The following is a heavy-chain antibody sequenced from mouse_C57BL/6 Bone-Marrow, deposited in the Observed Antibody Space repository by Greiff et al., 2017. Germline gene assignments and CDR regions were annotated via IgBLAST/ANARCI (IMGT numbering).Heavy chain of an antibody. D-gene: IGHD1-1*01. CDR3: ARREGDYYGSSSYYFDY. CDR1: GYTFTEYT. J-gene: IGHJ2*01. V-gene: IGHV1-62-2*01. CDR2: FYPGSGSI. Sequence: VQLQQSGAELVKPGASVKLSCKASGYTFTEYTIHWVKQRSGQGLEWIGWFYPGSGSIKYNEKFKDKATLTADKSSSTVYMELSRLTSEDSAVYFCARREGDYYGSSSYYFDYWGQVATLTVSS.